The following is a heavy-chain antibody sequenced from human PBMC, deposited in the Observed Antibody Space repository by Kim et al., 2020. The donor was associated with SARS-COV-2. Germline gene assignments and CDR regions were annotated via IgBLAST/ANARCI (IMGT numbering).Heavy chain of an antibody. CDR3: ARDTVTTWADRYYYYGMDV. V-gene: IGHV4-59*01. D-gene: IGHD4-4*01. Sequence: SETLSLTCTVSGGSISSYYWSWIRQPPGKGLEWIGYIYYSGSTNYNPSLKSRVTISVDTSKNQFSLKLSSVTAADTAVYYCARDTVTTWADRYYYYGMDVWGQGTTVTVSS. J-gene: IGHJ6*01. CDR2: IYYSGST. CDR1: GGSISSYY.